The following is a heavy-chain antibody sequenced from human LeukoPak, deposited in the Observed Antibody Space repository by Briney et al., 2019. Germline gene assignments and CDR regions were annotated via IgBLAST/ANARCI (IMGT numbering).Heavy chain of an antibody. CDR1: GGSFSGYY. Sequence: PSETLSLTCAVYGGSFSGYYWSWIRQPPGKGLEWIGEISHSGSTNYNPSLKSRVTISVDTSKNQFSLKLSSVTAADTAVYYCARGYRGSKTRPFDYWGQGTLVTVSS. V-gene: IGHV4-34*01. CDR3: ARGYRGSKTRPFDY. J-gene: IGHJ4*02. CDR2: ISHSGST. D-gene: IGHD3-10*01.